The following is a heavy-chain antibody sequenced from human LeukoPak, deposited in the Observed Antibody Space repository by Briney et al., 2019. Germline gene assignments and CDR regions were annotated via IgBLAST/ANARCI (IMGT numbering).Heavy chain of an antibody. Sequence: PGGSLRLSCAASGFTFSSYGTHWVRQAPGKGLEWVAFIRYDGSNKYYADSVKGRFTISRDNSKNTLYLQMNSLRAEDTAVYYCAKELVSSSWYGDAFDIWGQGTMVTVSS. CDR3: AKELVSSSWYGDAFDI. CDR2: IRYDGSNK. D-gene: IGHD6-13*01. CDR1: GFTFSSYG. V-gene: IGHV3-30*02. J-gene: IGHJ3*02.